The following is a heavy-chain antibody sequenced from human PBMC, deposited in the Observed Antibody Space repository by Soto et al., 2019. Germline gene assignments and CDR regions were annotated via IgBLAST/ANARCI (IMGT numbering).Heavy chain of an antibody. CDR1: GYDFNIYD. J-gene: IGHJ6*01. CDR2: MTPKRETP. Sequence: QVHLVQSGAEVKKPGASVKVSCTASGYDFNIYDIHWVRQSTGQGLEWMGWMTPKRETPGYAPKYKGRVNMTGDTSRSAAYVEISNLVPEDTAVYFWEQDAHDFWSGETYHYAMDVWGLGPTVTVSS. V-gene: IGHV1-8*01. CDR3: EQDAHDFWSGETYHYAMDV. D-gene: IGHD3-3*01.